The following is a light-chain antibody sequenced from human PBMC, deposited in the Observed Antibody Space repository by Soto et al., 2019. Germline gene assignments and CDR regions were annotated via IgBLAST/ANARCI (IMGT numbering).Light chain of an antibody. J-gene: IGLJ1*01. CDR3: QSYDSSLSGYV. CDR2: ANN. V-gene: IGLV1-40*01. CDR1: RSNIGAGYD. Sequence: QSALTQPPSASGAPGQRVTISCTGSRSNIGAGYDVRWYQQFPGTAPKLLIYANNIRPSGVPGRFSGSKSGTSASLAITGLQAEDEADYYCQSYDSSLSGYVFGTGTKVTVL.